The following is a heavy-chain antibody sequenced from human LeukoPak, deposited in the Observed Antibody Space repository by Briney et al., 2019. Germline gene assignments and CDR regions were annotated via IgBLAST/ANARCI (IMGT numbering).Heavy chain of an antibody. CDR1: GFTFSIYT. V-gene: IGHV3-21*01. CDR2: ISSSSSNI. Sequence: GGSLRLSCAASGFTFSIYTMNWVRQAPGKGLEWVSSISSSSSNIYYADSVKGRFTISRDNAKSSLYLQMNSLRVEDTAVYYCARELEIDVDTVMVLDYWGQRNLVTVSS. CDR3: ARELEIDVDTVMVLDY. D-gene: IGHD5-18*01. J-gene: IGHJ4*02.